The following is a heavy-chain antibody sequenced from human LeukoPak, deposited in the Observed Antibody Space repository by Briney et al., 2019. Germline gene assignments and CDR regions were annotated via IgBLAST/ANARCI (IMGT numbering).Heavy chain of an antibody. Sequence: SETLSLTRSVSGDSITSNNFYWGWFRQPPGKGLEWIGTVYHTGITHYNPSLSSRISMSVDTAKNHFSLRLNSVTANDTAVYYCARHGILTDHSVRYWGQGILVTVSS. V-gene: IGHV4-39*01. J-gene: IGHJ4*02. D-gene: IGHD3-9*01. CDR3: ARHGILTDHSVRY. CDR2: VYHTGIT. CDR1: GDSITSNNFY.